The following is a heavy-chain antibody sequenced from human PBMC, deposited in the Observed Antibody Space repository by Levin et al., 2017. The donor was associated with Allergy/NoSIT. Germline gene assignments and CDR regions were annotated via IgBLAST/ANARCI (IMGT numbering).Heavy chain of an antibody. Sequence: GESLKISCKGSGYSFTSYWIVWVRQMPGKGLEWMGIIYPGDSDTRYSPSFQGQVTISADKSISTAYLQWSSLKASDTAMYYCARRPAGILTSGPLDCWGQGTLVTVSS. J-gene: IGHJ4*02. CDR1: GYSFTSYW. CDR2: IYPGDSDT. CDR3: ARRPAGILTSGPLDC. D-gene: IGHD3-9*01. V-gene: IGHV5-51*01.